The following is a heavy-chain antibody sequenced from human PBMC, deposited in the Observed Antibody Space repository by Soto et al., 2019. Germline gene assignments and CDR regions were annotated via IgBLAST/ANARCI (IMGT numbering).Heavy chain of an antibody. D-gene: IGHD6-6*01. CDR3: ARVGSSSSPWFDP. CDR1: GGTFSSYA. J-gene: IGHJ5*02. Sequence: SVKVSCKASGGTFSSYAISWVLQAPGQGLEWMGGIIPIFGTANYAQKFQGRVTITADESTSTAYMELSSLRSEDTAVYYCARVGSSSSPWFDPWGQGTLVTVSS. V-gene: IGHV1-69*13. CDR2: IIPIFGTA.